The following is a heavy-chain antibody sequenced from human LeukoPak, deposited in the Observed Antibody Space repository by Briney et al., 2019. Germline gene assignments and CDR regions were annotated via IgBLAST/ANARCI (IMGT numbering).Heavy chain of an antibody. Sequence: GGSLRLSCVVSGFSISYNYMSWVRQAPGKGLECVSYISSSGSTIYYADSVKGRFTISRDNAKDSLYLQMNSLRAEDTAVYYCARGVYDSSGYYYPWGQGTLVTVSS. CDR1: GFSISYNY. D-gene: IGHD3-22*01. J-gene: IGHJ5*02. CDR3: ARGVYDSSGYYYP. CDR2: ISSSGSTI. V-gene: IGHV3-11*04.